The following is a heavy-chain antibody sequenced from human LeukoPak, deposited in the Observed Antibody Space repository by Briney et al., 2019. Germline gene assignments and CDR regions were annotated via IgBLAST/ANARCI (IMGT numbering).Heavy chain of an antibody. CDR3: ARGRGGYDRAFDY. Sequence: SVKVSCKASGGTFSSYAISWVRQAPGQGLEWMGGIIPIFGTTNYAQKFQGRVTITTDESTSTAYMELSSLRSEDTAVYYCARGRGGYDRAFDYWGQGTLVTVSS. CDR2: IIPIFGTT. CDR1: GGTFSSYA. J-gene: IGHJ4*02. V-gene: IGHV1-69*05. D-gene: IGHD5-12*01.